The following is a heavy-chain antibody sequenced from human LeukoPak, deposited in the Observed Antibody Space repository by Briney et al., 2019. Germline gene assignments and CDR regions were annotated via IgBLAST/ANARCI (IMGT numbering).Heavy chain of an antibody. CDR3: AKDLYDSSGFDY. D-gene: IGHD3-22*01. V-gene: IGHV3-9*01. J-gene: IGHJ4*02. CDR2: ISWNSGRI. CDR1: GFTFDDYA. Sequence: GRSLRLSCAASGFTFDDYAMHWVRQAPGKGLEWVSGISWNSGRIGYADSVKSRFTISKDNAKNYLYLQMTSLRAEDTALYYCAKDLYDSSGFDYWGQGTLVSVSS.